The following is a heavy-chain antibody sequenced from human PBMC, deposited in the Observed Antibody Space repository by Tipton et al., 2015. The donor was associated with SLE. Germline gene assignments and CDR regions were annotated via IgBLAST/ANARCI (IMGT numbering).Heavy chain of an antibody. Sequence: SLRLSCAASGFTFNCYWMRWVRQVPGQGLEWVANINPDGTQKHYVDSVKGRFTISRDNAKKSLYLQMNSLRAEDTALYYCARGDYYDSSDDSSGFHDAFDMWGQGTMVTVSS. V-gene: IGHV3-7*04. CDR1: GFTFNCYW. CDR3: ARGDYYDSSDDSSGFHDAFDM. CDR2: INPDGTQK. D-gene: IGHD3-22*01. J-gene: IGHJ3*02.